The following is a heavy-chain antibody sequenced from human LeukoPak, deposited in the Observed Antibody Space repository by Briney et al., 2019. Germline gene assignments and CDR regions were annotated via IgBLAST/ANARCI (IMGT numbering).Heavy chain of an antibody. CDR1: GFTFSSYS. V-gene: IGHV3-21*01. Sequence: PGGSLRLSCAASGFTFSSYSMNWVRQAPGKGLEWVSPISSSSSYIYYADSVKGRFTISRDNAKNSLYLQMNSLRAEDTAVYYCARVLFGYSYDSPFDYWGQGTLVTVSS. CDR2: ISSSSSYI. CDR3: ARVLFGYSYDSPFDY. D-gene: IGHD5-18*01. J-gene: IGHJ4*02.